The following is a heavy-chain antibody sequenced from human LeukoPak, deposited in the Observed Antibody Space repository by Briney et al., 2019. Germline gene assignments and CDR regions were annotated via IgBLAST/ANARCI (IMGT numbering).Heavy chain of an antibody. J-gene: IGHJ5*02. CDR2: ISVDKGNT. D-gene: IGHD2-15*01. CDR1: GYTFTSYG. CDR3: ARDGLFCSGGSCYSALSWFDP. V-gene: IGHV1-18*01. Sequence: ASVKVSCKGSGYTFTSYGINWVRQAPGQGLEWMGWISVDKGNTNYAQKLQGRVTMTTDTSTSTAYMELRSLRSDDTAVYYCARDGLFCSGGSCYSALSWFDPWGQGTLVTVSS.